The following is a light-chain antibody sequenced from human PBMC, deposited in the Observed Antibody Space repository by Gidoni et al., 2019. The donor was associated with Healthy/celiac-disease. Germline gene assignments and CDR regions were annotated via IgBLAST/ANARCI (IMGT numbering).Light chain of an antibody. Sequence: EIVMKQSPATLSVSPGERATLSCRGSQSVSSNLSWYQQKPGQAPRLLIYGASTRATGIPARFSGSGSGTEFTLTISSLQSEDFAVYYCQQYNNWPPYTFGQGTKLEIK. CDR3: QQYNNWPPYT. J-gene: IGKJ2*01. CDR1: QSVSSN. CDR2: GAS. V-gene: IGKV3-15*01.